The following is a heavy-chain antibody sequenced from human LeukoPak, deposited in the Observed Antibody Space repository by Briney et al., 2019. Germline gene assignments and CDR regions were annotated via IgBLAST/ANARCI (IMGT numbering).Heavy chain of an antibody. V-gene: IGHV1-24*01. CDR3: ATVGGPPPWFDP. J-gene: IGHJ5*02. D-gene: IGHD1-26*01. Sequence: ASVTVSCKVSGYTLTELSMHWVRQAPGTGLEWMGGFDPEDGETIYAQKFQGRVTMTEDTSTDTAYMELSSLRSEDTAVYYCATVGGPPPWFDPWGQGTLVTVSS. CDR2: FDPEDGET. CDR1: GYTLTELS.